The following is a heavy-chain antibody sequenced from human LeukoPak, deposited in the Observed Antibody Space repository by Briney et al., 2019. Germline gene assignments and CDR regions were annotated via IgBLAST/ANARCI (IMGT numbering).Heavy chain of an antibody. Sequence: PGGSLRLSCAASGFTFSSYWMHWVRQAPGKGLVWVSRINSDGTTTVYADSVRGRFTISRDNAKNTLYLQMNSLRSEDTAVYYCARVRSGSAIGGWGQGTLVTVSS. CDR3: ARVRSGSAIGG. D-gene: IGHD6-25*01. CDR2: INSDGTTT. J-gene: IGHJ4*02. CDR1: GFTFSSYW. V-gene: IGHV3-74*01.